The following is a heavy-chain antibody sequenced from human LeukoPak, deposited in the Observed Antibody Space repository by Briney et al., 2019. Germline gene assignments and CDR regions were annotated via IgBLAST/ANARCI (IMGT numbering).Heavy chain of an antibody. J-gene: IGHJ4*02. Sequence: GGSLRLSCAASGFTFSSYWMHWVRQAPGKGLVWVSRISQDGRNTDYADSVKGRFTISRDNAKNTLYLQVNSLRAEDTAVYYCARDSTYYYDSGSSGPHYFGYWGQGTLVTVSS. CDR1: GFTFSSYW. CDR2: ISQDGRNT. CDR3: ARDSTYYYDSGSSGPHYFGY. V-gene: IGHV3-74*01. D-gene: IGHD3-10*01.